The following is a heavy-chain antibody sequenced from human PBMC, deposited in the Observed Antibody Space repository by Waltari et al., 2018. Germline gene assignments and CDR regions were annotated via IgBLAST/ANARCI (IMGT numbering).Heavy chain of an antibody. CDR2: ISYDGSNK. D-gene: IGHD2-15*01. J-gene: IGHJ1*01. CDR1: GFTFSSYS. V-gene: IGHV3-30*01. Sequence: QVQVVESGGGVVQPGRSLRLSCAASGFTFSSYSMHWVRQAPGKGLEWVAGISYDGSNKYYADSVKGRFTISRDNSKNTLYLQMNSLRAEDTAVYYCARERLPITTGGGFQHWGQGTQVTVSS. CDR3: ARERLPITTGGGFQH.